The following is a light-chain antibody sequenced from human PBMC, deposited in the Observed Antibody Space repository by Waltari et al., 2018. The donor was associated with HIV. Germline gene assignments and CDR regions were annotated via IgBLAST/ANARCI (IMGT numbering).Light chain of an antibody. CDR1: SSDVGGYNY. J-gene: IGLJ2*01. V-gene: IGLV2-8*01. CDR2: EVT. CDR3: SSYAGSNKLV. Sequence: QSALTQPPSASGSPGQSVTISCTGTSSDVGGYNYVSWYQQHPGNAPKLIIYEVTGRPSGGPDRFSGSKSGNTASLTVSGLQAEDEADYYCSSYAGSNKLVFGGGTKLTVV.